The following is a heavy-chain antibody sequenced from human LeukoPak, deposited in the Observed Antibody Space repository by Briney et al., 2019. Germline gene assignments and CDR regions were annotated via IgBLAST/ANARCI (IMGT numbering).Heavy chain of an antibody. CDR3: ARDRLDGCSSTSCYSD. Sequence: GGSLRLSCAASGFTFSSYEMNWVRQAPGKGLEWVSYISSSGSTIYYADPVKGRFTISRDNAKNSLYLQMNSLRAEDTAVNYCARDRLDGCSSTSCYSDWGQGTLVTVSS. D-gene: IGHD2-2*01. V-gene: IGHV3-48*03. CDR1: GFTFSSYE. J-gene: IGHJ4*02. CDR2: ISSSGSTI.